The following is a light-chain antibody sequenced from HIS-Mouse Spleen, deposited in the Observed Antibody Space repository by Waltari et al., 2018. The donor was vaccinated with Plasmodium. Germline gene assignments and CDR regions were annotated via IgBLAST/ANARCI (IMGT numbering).Light chain of an antibody. CDR1: TGQSSYA. Sequence: QLVLTQSPSASASLGASVTPTFTLSTGQSSYALARHQQQPERAPRYLMKLNSDGSHSKGDGIPDRFSGSSSGAERYLTNSSLQSEDEADYYCQTWGTGMGVFGGGTKLTVL. CDR3: QTWGTGMGV. CDR2: LNSDGSH. V-gene: IGLV4-69*01. J-gene: IGLJ2*01.